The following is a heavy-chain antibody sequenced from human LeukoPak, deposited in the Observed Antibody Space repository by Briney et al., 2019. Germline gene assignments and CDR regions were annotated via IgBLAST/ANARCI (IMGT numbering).Heavy chain of an antibody. CDR3: ATDRLSHELLDY. D-gene: IGHD2-15*01. Sequence: GASVNVSCKASRYTFTDHYIHWVRQAPGQGREWMGWINPNSGGTNYAQKFQGRVTMTRDTSISTAYMELNRLRSDDTAVYFWATDRLSHELLDYWGQGTLVTVSS. V-gene: IGHV1-2*02. CDR1: RYTFTDHY. CDR2: INPNSGGT. J-gene: IGHJ4*02.